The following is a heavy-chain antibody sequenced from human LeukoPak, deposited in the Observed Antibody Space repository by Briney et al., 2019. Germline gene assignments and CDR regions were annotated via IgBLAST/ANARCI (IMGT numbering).Heavy chain of an antibody. CDR1: GGTFSSYA. Sequence: ASVKVSCKASGGTFSSYAISWVRQAPGQGLEWMGGIIPIFGTAYYAQKFQGRVTITADESTSTAYMELSSLRSEDTAVYYCARAGGITGTTGYYYYYMDVWGKGTTVTVSS. V-gene: IGHV1-69*13. D-gene: IGHD1-7*01. CDR3: ARAGGITGTTGYYYYYMDV. J-gene: IGHJ6*03. CDR2: IIPIFGTA.